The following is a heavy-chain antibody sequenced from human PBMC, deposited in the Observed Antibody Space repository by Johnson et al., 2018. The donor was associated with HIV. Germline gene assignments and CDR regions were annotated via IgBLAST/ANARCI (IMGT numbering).Heavy chain of an antibody. CDR2: ISWNSGSI. CDR3: TTDLLRWLQGAFDI. CDR1: GFTFDDYA. J-gene: IGHJ3*02. V-gene: IGHV3-9*01. Sequence: VQLVESGGGLVQPGRSLRLSCAASGFTFDDYAMHWVRQAPGKGLEWVSGISWNSGSIGYADSVKGRFTISRDNAKNSLYLQMNSLKTEDTAVYYCTTDLLRWLQGAFDIWGPGTMVTVSS. D-gene: IGHD5-24*01.